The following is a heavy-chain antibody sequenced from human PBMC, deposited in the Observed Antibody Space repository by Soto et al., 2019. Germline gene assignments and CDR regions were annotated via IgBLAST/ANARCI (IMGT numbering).Heavy chain of an antibody. Sequence: EVQLLESGGGLVQPGGSLRLSCAASGFTFSSSAMSWVRQAPGKGLEWVSTLANSGTTTYYADSVQGRVTISTDQSKKTVYLQMDYLRAEDTAIYYFAIRGNSLSWYWFDPWGQRTLVTVSS. CDR1: GFTFSSSA. J-gene: IGHJ5*02. D-gene: IGHD6-13*01. V-gene: IGHV3-23*01. CDR3: AIRGNSLSWYWFDP. CDR2: LANSGTTT.